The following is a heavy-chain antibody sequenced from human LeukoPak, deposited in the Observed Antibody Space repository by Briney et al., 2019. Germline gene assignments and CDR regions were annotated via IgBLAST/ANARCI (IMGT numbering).Heavy chain of an antibody. J-gene: IGHJ4*02. D-gene: IGHD2-2*01. CDR3: ARGALCSSTSCCSCYFDC. CDR1: GGTFSIYA. Sequence: SVKVSCTVSGGTFSIYAISWARQAPGQGLEWMGRIIPILGIANYAQKFQGRVTITADKSTSTAYMELSSLRSEDTAVYYCARGALCSSTSCCSCYFDCWGQGTLVTVSS. CDR2: IIPILGIA. V-gene: IGHV1-69*04.